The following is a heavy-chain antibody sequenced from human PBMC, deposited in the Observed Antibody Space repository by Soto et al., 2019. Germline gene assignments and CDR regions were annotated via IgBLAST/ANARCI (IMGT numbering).Heavy chain of an antibody. V-gene: IGHV1-18*04. Sequence: GASVKVSCKASGYTFTSYGISWVRQAPGQGLEWMGWISTYNGNTNYAQKLQGRVTMTTDTSTSTAYMELRSLRYDDPAVYYCARDVGYSSSWTHYYYYYGMDVWGQGTTVTVSS. J-gene: IGHJ6*02. CDR3: ARDVGYSSSWTHYYYYYGMDV. CDR1: GYTFTSYG. CDR2: ISTYNGNT. D-gene: IGHD6-13*01.